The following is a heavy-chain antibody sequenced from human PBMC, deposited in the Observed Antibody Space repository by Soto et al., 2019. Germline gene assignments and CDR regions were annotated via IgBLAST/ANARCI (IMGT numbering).Heavy chain of an antibody. J-gene: IGHJ6*03. D-gene: IGHD2-2*01. CDR2: ISYSGST. Sequence: QVQLQESGPGLVKPSETLSLTCTVSGGSISSYYWSWIRQPPGKGLEWIGYISYSGSTNYNPSLKSRVTISVDTSKNQFSLKLSSVTAADTAVYYCARGRPQKGGYCSSTSCYSYYYYYMDVWGKGTTVTVSS. CDR3: ARGRPQKGGYCSSTSCYSYYYYYMDV. CDR1: GGSISSYY. V-gene: IGHV4-59*01.